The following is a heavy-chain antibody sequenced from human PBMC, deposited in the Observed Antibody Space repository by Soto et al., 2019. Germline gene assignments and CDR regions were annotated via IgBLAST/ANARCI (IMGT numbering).Heavy chain of an antibody. Sequence: QVQLVQSGAEVRKPGASVKVSCKASGHTLASYDINWVRQATGQGLEWMGWMTPDSGDTGYAQKFQGRVPMPWDTSITTAYMELSSLRSDDTAVYYCARDPFYGWFDSWGQGTLVTVSS. CDR1: GHTLASYD. D-gene: IGHD3-16*01. V-gene: IGHV1-8*01. CDR3: ARDPFYGWFDS. CDR2: MTPDSGDT. J-gene: IGHJ5*01.